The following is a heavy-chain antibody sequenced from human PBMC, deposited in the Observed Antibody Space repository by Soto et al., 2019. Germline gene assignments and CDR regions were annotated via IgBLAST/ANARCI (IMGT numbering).Heavy chain of an antibody. CDR1: GFTFSSYG. J-gene: IGHJ4*02. Sequence: QVQLVESGGGVVQPGRSLRLSCAASGFTFSSYGMHWVRQAPGKGLEWVAVISYDGSNKYYADSVKGRFTISRDNSKNTLYLQMNSLRAEDTAVYYCAKDYFFLYSSSSAYFDYWGQGTLVTVSS. CDR2: ISYDGSNK. D-gene: IGHD6-6*01. CDR3: AKDYFFLYSSSSAYFDY. V-gene: IGHV3-30*18.